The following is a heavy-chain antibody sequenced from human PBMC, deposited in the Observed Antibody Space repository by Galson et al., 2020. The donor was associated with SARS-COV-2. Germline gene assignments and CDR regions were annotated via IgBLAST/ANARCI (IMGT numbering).Heavy chain of an antibody. CDR2: ISTNSGKT. J-gene: IGHJ5*02. CDR3: ARDVNYRFET. D-gene: IGHD3-10*01. Sequence: ASVMVSCKPSGYTFTTNGISWVRHAPGQGLEWMGWISTNSGKTKYAQKLQGRVSMTRDTSTSTAYMELGSLRSDDTAVYYCARDVNYRFETWSQGTLGSVSS. V-gene: IGHV1-18*01. CDR1: GYTFTTNG.